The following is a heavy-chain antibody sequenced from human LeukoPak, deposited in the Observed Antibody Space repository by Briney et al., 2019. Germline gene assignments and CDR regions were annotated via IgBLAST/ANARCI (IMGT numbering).Heavy chain of an antibody. Sequence: GGSLRLSCAASGLTFSTYTMNWVRQAPGKGLEWVSSISSSSSYLYYADSVKGRFTISRANAKNSLYLEMNSLRAEDTAVYYCARGADYDILTGYMDVWGKGTTVTVSS. CDR1: GLTFSTYT. CDR3: ARGADYDILTGYMDV. CDR2: ISSSSSYL. J-gene: IGHJ6*03. V-gene: IGHV3-21*01. D-gene: IGHD3-9*01.